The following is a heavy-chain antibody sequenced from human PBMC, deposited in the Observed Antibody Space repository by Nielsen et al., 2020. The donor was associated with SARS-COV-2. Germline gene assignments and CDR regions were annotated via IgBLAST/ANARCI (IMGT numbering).Heavy chain of an antibody. CDR2: ISGSGDRETSA. D-gene: IGHD3-3*01. CDR3: AKDMSVAHYDPLDY. Sequence: GGSLRLSCEASGFTIGRYGMHWVRQAPGKGLEWVSGISGSGDRETSAHYADSVKGRFTISRDNSKNTLFLQMHSLRAEDTALYYCAKDMSVAHYDPLDYWGQGTLVTVSS. J-gene: IGHJ4*02. CDR1: GFTIGRYG. V-gene: IGHV3-23*01.